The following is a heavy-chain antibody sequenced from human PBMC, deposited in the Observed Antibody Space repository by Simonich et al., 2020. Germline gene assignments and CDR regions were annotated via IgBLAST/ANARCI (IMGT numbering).Heavy chain of an antibody. V-gene: IGHV3-21*01. CDR1: GFTFSSYS. Sequence: EVQLVESGGGLVKPGGSLRLSCAASGFTFSSYSINWVRQAPGKGLEWVSSISSSSSYIYYADSVKGRFTISRDNAKNSLYLQMNSLRAEDTAVYYCARARGDSSSWYFDYWGQGTLVTVSS. D-gene: IGHD6-13*01. J-gene: IGHJ4*02. CDR3: ARARGDSSSWYFDY. CDR2: ISSSSSYI.